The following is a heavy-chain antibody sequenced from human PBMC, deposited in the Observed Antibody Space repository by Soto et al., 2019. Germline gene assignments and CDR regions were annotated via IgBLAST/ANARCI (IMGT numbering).Heavy chain of an antibody. D-gene: IGHD4-17*01. V-gene: IGHV3-23*01. Sequence: PGWSLRLSCASSVFMFDKYAMNWVRQAPGKGLEWVSAISSSGDTTDYTESVRGRFTISRDNSINTLYLHMRSLRPEDTAVYYCAHPRGYGVFDAVDIWGQGTMVTVSS. J-gene: IGHJ3*02. CDR2: ISSSGDTT. CDR3: AHPRGYGVFDAVDI. CDR1: VFMFDKYA.